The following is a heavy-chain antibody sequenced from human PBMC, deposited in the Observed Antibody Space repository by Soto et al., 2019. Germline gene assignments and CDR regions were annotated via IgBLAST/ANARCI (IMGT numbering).Heavy chain of an antibody. V-gene: IGHV4-59*01. CDR2: IYYSGST. D-gene: IGHD3-10*01. Sequence: SETLSLTCTVSGGSISSYYWSWIRQPPGKGLEWIGYIYYSGSTNYNPSLKSRVTISVDTSKNQFSLKLSSVTAADTAVYYCARVGRGGFYYYGMDVWGQGTTVTVSS. CDR1: GGSISSYY. CDR3: ARVGRGGFYYYGMDV. J-gene: IGHJ6*02.